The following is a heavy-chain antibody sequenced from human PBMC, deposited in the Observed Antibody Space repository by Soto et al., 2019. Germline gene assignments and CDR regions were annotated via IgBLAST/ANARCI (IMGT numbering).Heavy chain of an antibody. Sequence: GGSLRLSCAASGFTFSSYEMNWVRQAPGKGLEWVSYISSSGSTIYYADSVKGRFTISRDNAKNSLYLQMNSLRAEDTAVYYCARPGLLLRFLEWLSPTGYYGMDVWGQGTTVTVSS. V-gene: IGHV3-48*03. D-gene: IGHD3-3*01. CDR1: GFTFSSYE. J-gene: IGHJ6*02. CDR3: ARPGLLLRFLEWLSPTGYYGMDV. CDR2: ISSSGSTI.